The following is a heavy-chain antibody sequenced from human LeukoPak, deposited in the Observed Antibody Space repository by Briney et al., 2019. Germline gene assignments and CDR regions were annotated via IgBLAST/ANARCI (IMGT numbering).Heavy chain of an antibody. Sequence: GRSLRLSCAASGFTIDDYAMHWVRQAPGKGLEWVSGISWNSGSIGYADSVKGRFTISRDNAKNSLYLQMNSLRAEDMALYYCAGGSGSYYGFDYWGQGTLVTVSS. V-gene: IGHV3-9*03. CDR1: GFTIDDYA. J-gene: IGHJ4*02. CDR3: AGGSGSYYGFDY. CDR2: ISWNSGSI. D-gene: IGHD1-26*01.